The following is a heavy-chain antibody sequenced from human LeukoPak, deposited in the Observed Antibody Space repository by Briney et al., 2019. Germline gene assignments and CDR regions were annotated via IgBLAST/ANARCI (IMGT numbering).Heavy chain of an antibody. CDR1: GGSISSYY. CDR3: ARGVYESSGYYPLIFDY. D-gene: IGHD3-22*01. J-gene: IGHJ4*02. CDR2: IYYSGST. V-gene: IGHV4-59*01. Sequence: SETLSLTCTVSGGSISSYYWRWIRQPPGKGLEWIGYIYYSGSTNYNPSLKSRVTISVDTSKNQFSLKLSSVTAADTAVYYCARGVYESSGYYPLIFDYWGQGTLVTVSS.